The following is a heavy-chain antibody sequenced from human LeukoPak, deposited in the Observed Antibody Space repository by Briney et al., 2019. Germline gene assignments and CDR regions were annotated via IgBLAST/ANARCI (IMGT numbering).Heavy chain of an antibody. CDR3: AINYYDSSGYHYY. V-gene: IGHV1-18*01. CDR1: GGTFSSYA. Sequence: ASVKVSCKASGGTFSSYAIIWVRQAPGQGLEWMGWISAYNGNTNYAQKLQGRVTMTTDTSTSTAYMELRSLRSDDTAVYYCAINYYDSSGYHYYWGQGTLVTVSS. CDR2: ISAYNGNT. J-gene: IGHJ4*02. D-gene: IGHD3-22*01.